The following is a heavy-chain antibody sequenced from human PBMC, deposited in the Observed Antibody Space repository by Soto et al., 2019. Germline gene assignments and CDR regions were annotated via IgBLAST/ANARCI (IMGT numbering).Heavy chain of an antibody. CDR3: ARESEDLTSNFDY. V-gene: IGHV3-23*01. J-gene: IGHJ4*02. CDR2: ISGSGGST. Sequence: PGGSLRLSCAASGFAFSSYAMSWVRQAPGKGLEWVSAISGSGGSTYYADSVKGRFTISRDNSKNTLYLQMNSLRAEDTAVYYCARESEDLTSNFDYWGQGTLVTVSS. CDR1: GFAFSSYA.